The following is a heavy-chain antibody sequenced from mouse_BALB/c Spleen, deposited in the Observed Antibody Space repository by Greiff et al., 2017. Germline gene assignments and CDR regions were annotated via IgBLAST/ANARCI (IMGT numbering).Heavy chain of an antibody. Sequence: EVKLVESGGGLVQPGGSLRLSCATSGFTFTDYYMSWVRQPPGKALEWLGFIRNKANGYTTEYSASVKGRFTISRDNSQSILYLQMNTLRAEDSATYYCARSIHYYGYVEGAMDYWGQGTSVTVSS. D-gene: IGHD1-2*01. J-gene: IGHJ4*01. CDR3: ARSIHYYGYVEGAMDY. CDR1: GFTFTDYY. CDR2: IRNKANGYTT. V-gene: IGHV7-3*02.